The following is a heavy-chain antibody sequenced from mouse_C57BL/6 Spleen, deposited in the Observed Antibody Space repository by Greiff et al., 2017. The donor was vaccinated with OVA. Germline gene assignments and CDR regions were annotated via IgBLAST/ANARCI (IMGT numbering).Heavy chain of an antibody. CDR1: GYAFSSSW. CDR3: ARSHGYGWFAY. V-gene: IGHV1-82*01. Sequence: QVQLKESGPELVKPGASVKISCKASGYAFSSSWMNWVKQRPGKGLEWIGRIYPGDGDTNYNGKFKGKATLTADKSSSTAYMQLSSLTSEDSAVYFCARSHGYGWFAYWGQGTLVTVSA. D-gene: IGHD2-2*01. J-gene: IGHJ3*01. CDR2: IYPGDGDT.